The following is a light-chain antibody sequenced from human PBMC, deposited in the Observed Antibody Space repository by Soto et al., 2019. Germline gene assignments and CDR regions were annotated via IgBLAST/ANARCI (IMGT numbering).Light chain of an antibody. CDR1: QSISSW. CDR2: KAS. V-gene: IGKV1-5*03. CDR3: QQYSSYLWS. J-gene: IGKJ1*01. Sequence: DIHMTQSPSTVSASVVDRVTITFRASQSISSWLAWYQQKSGKAPKLLIYKASSLESGVPSRFSGSESGTVFTLTISSLQPDDFATYYCQQYSSYLWSFGQGTKVDIK.